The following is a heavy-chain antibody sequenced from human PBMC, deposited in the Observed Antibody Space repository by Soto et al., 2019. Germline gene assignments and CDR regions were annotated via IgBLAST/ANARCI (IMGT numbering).Heavy chain of an antibody. D-gene: IGHD6-25*01. CDR1: GFTFSSYG. Sequence: VQLVESGGGVVQPGRSLRLSCAASGFTFSSYGMHWVRQAPGKGLEWVANIKQDGSEKYYVDSVKGRFTISRDNAKNSLYLQMNSLRAEDTAVYYCARVSKTSSAWNYWGQGTLVTVSS. J-gene: IGHJ4*02. CDR2: IKQDGSEK. CDR3: ARVSKTSSAWNY. V-gene: IGHV3-7*03.